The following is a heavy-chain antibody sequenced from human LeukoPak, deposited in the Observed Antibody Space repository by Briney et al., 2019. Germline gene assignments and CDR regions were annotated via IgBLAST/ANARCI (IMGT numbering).Heavy chain of an antibody. Sequence: PSGTLSLTCTVSGDSISGYYWTWMRQPPGKGLEWIGYIYSSGSTKYNPSLESRVIISIDTSKNQFSLKLSSVTAADTAVYYCARLRNYCDYWGQGTLVIVSS. CDR1: GDSISGYY. V-gene: IGHV4-59*01. CDR3: ARLRNYCDY. J-gene: IGHJ4*02. CDR2: IYSSGST. D-gene: IGHD4-17*01.